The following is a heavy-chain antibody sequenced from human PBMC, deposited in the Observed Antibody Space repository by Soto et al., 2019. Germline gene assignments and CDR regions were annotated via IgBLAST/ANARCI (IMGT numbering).Heavy chain of an antibody. V-gene: IGHV3-21*01. J-gene: IGHJ6*02. Sequence: GGSLRLSCAASGFTFSSYSMNWVRQAPGKGLEWVSSISSSSSYIYYADSVKGRFTISRDNAKNSLYLQMNSLRAEDTAVYYCARVLRPLRFLEWSPSIYGMDVWGQGTTVTVSS. CDR3: ARVLRPLRFLEWSPSIYGMDV. CDR1: GFTFSSYS. D-gene: IGHD3-3*01. CDR2: ISSSSSYI.